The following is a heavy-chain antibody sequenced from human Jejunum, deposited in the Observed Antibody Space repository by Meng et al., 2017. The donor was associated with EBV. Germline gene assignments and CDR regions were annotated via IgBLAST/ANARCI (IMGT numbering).Heavy chain of an antibody. D-gene: IGHD3-10*01. CDR2: IYYSGST. V-gene: IGHV4-39*01. CDR1: GGSISSSSYH. CDR3: ARRGGEGWFDP. J-gene: IGHJ5*02. Sequence: QLQLPESGPGLVKPSETLSLPCTVSGGSISSSSYHWGWIRQPPGKGLEWIGSIYYSGSTYYNPSLKSRVTISVDTSKNQFSLKLSSVTAADTAVYYCARRGGEGWFDPWGQGTLVTVSS.